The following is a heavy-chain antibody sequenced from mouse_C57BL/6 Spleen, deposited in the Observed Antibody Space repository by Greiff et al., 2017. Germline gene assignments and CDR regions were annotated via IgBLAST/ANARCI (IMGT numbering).Heavy chain of an antibody. CDR3: ARWLLRYYAMDY. CDR1: GYTFTSYW. J-gene: IGHJ4*01. V-gene: IGHV1-53*01. Sequence: QVHVKQPGTELVKPGASVKLSCKASGYTFTSYWMHWVKQRPGQGLEWIGNINPSNGGTNYNEKFKSKATLTVDKSSSTAYMQLSSLTSEDSAVXYCARWLLRYYAMDYWGQGTSVTVSS. CDR2: INPSNGGT. D-gene: IGHD2-3*01.